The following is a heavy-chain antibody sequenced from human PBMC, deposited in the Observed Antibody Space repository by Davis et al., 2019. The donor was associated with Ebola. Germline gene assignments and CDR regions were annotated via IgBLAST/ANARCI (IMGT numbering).Heavy chain of an antibody. J-gene: IGHJ4*02. D-gene: IGHD6-19*01. V-gene: IGHV3-43D*03. CDR1: GFTFGDYA. CDR2: VRWDGGST. CDR3: AKGGGSGWPPGLAY. Sequence: GESLKISCAASGFTFGDYAMHWVRQAPGKGLEWVSLVRWDGGSTYSADSVRGRFTISRDNSKNSLYLQMNNLRPEDSAFYYCAKGGGSGWPPGLAYWGQGTLLTVSS.